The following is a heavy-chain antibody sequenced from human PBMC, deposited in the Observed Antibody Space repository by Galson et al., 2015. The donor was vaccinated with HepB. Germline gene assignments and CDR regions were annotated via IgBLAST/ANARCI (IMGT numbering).Heavy chain of an antibody. Sequence: SVKVSCKASGYTFTYYYMHWVRQAPGQGLEWMGIINPRDGSTTYAQKFQGRVTMTSDTSTSTVSMDLSSLRSEDTADYYCARGQQVADSYYFYVDVWGRGTTVTVSS. CDR1: GYTFTYYY. CDR3: ARGQQVADSYYFYVDV. J-gene: IGHJ6*03. V-gene: IGHV1-46*03. CDR2: INPRDGST. D-gene: IGHD6-13*01.